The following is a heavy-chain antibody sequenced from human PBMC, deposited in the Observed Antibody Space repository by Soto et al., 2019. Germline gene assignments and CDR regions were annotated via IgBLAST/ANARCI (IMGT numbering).Heavy chain of an antibody. V-gene: IGHV3-30*03. CDR1: GFSFSTYG. CDR2: ISNDGSNK. CDR3: ASTKYDSSAYYYWYLGL. J-gene: IGHJ2*01. D-gene: IGHD3-22*01. Sequence: QVQMVESGGGVVQPGRSLRLSCAASGFSFSTYGMHWVRQAPGKGLEWMAVISNDGSNKYYADSVKGRFTISRDNSKDTLFLQMNSLRGEDTAIYYCASTKYDSSAYYYWYLGLWGRGTLVTVSS.